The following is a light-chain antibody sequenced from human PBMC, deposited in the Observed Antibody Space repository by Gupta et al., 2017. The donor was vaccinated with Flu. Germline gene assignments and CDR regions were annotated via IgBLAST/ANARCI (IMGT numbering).Light chain of an antibody. J-gene: IGLJ2*01. CDR1: SSNIGSNY. CDR3: AAWDDSLSGHVV. V-gene: IGLV1-47*01. CDR2: RNN. Sequence: QSALTQPPSASGTPGQRVTISCSGSSSNIGSNYVYWYQQLPGTAPKLLSYRNNQRPSGVPDRFSGSKSGTSASLAISGLRSEDEADYYCAAWDDSLSGHVVFGGGTKLTVL.